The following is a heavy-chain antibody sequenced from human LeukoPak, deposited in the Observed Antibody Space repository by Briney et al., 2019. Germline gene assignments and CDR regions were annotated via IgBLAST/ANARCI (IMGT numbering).Heavy chain of an antibody. CDR3: ARGETHDC. V-gene: IGHV3-48*03. CDR2: IGTTGDVR. J-gene: IGHJ4*02. CDR1: GFTASHYD. D-gene: IGHD4-23*01. Sequence: PSGGSLRLSCAASGFTASHYDMNWVRQAPGKGLEWVSYIGTTGDVRYYADSVKGRFTISRDNTKNSVYLQMNNLRAEDTAVYYCARGETHDCWGQGTLVTLFS.